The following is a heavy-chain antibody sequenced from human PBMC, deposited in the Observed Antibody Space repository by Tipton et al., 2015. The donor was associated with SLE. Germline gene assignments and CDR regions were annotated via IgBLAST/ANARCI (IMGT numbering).Heavy chain of an antibody. Sequence: LRLSCIVSGDSISSSSYYWGWIRQPPGKGLEWVGTVYYTGNTFYNPSLKSRVTISVDTSKNQFSLKLSSVTAADTAMYYCARRIIVPAAMDWFDPWGQGTLVTVSS. V-gene: IGHV4-39*07. CDR2: VYYTGNT. J-gene: IGHJ5*02. CDR1: GDSISSSSYY. CDR3: ARRIIVPAAMDWFDP. D-gene: IGHD2-2*01.